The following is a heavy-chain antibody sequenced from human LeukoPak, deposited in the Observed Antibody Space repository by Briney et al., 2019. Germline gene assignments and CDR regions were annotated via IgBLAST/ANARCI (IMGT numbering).Heavy chain of an antibody. J-gene: IGHJ6*04. CDR1: GFTVSSNY. CDR3: ASSGSRLDYYYCGMDV. CDR2: IYSGGST. Sequence: TGGSLRLSCAASGFTVSSNYMSWVRQAPGKGLEWVSVIYSGGSTYYADSVKGRFTISRDNSKNTLYLQMNSLSAEDTAVYYCASSGSRLDYYYCGMDVWGEGTTVSVSS. D-gene: IGHD3-10*01. V-gene: IGHV3-66*01.